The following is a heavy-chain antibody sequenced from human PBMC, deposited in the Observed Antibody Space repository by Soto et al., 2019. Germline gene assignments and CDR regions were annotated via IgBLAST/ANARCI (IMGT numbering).Heavy chain of an antibody. CDR1: GGTFSSYA. D-gene: IGHD3-3*01. J-gene: IGHJ5*02. Sequence: GASVKVSCKASGGTFSSYAISWVRQAPGQGLEWMGGIIPIFGTANYAQKFQGRVTITADESTSTAYMELSSLRSEDTAVYYCARSLERSSWWFDPWGQGTLVTVSS. CDR2: IIPIFGTA. CDR3: ARSLERSSWWFDP. V-gene: IGHV1-69*13.